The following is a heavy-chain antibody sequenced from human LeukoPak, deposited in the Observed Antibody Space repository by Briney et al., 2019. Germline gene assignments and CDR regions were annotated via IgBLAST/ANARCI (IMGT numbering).Heavy chain of an antibody. V-gene: IGHV3-74*01. Sequence: GGSLRLSCAAAGNYWMHWVRQAPGKGLVWVSHINSDGSWTSYADSVKGRFTISKDNAKNTVYLQMNSLRAEDTAVYYCVSFYETYWGRGTLVTVSS. J-gene: IGHJ4*02. CDR2: INSDGSWT. CDR3: VSFYETY. CDR1: GNYW. D-gene: IGHD2/OR15-2a*01.